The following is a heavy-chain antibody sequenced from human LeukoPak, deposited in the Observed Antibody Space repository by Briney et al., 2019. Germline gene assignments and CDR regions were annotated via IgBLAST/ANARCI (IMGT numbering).Heavy chain of an antibody. Sequence: GGSLRLSCVASGFSFSNYGMHWVRQAPGKGLEWVALIYYDATNKYYIDSVKGRFTISRDNSKNTLYLQMNSLRAEDTAVYYCARVPCGGDCYWYFDLWGRGTLVTVSS. J-gene: IGHJ2*01. CDR2: IYYDATNK. CDR3: ARVPCGGDCYWYFDL. D-gene: IGHD2-21*02. V-gene: IGHV3-33*01. CDR1: GFSFSNYG.